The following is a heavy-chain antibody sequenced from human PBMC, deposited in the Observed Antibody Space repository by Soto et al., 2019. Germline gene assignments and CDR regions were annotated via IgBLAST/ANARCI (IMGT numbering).Heavy chain of an antibody. V-gene: IGHV1-69*01. CDR2: IIPIFGTA. D-gene: IGHD2-2*01. CDR1: GGTFSSYA. Sequence: SVKVSCKASGGTFSSYAISWVRQAPGQGLEWMGGIIPIFGTANYAQKFQGRVTITADESTSTAYMELSSLRSEDTAVYYCASELKSSTSWVPFYYYYGMDVWGQGTTVTVSS. J-gene: IGHJ6*02. CDR3: ASELKSSTSWVPFYYYYGMDV.